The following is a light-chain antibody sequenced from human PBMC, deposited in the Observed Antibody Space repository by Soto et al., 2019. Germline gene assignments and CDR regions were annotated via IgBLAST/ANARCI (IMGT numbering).Light chain of an antibody. J-gene: IGKJ4*01. CDR2: GAS. CDR3: QQHGSSIT. V-gene: IGKV3-20*01. Sequence: EIVLTQSPGTLSLSPGERATLSCRASQSVSSTSLAWYQQKPGQAPRLLIYGASSRATGIPDRFSGSGSETDFILTISRLEPEDFAVYYCQQHGSSITFGGGTKVDIK. CDR1: QSVSSTS.